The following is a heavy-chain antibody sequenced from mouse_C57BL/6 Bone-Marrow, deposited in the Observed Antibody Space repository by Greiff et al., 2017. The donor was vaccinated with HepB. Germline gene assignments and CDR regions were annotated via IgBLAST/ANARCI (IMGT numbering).Heavy chain of an antibody. J-gene: IGHJ4*01. D-gene: IGHD1-1*01. V-gene: IGHV7-3*01. CDR3: ARYPNLLLLDY. Sequence: EVMLVESGGGLVQPGGSLSLSCAASGFTFTDYYMSWVRQPPGKALEWLGFIRNKANGYTTEYSASVKGRFTISRDNSQSILYLQMNALRAEDSATYYCARYPNLLLLDYWGQGTSVTVSS. CDR1: GFTFTDYY. CDR2: IRNKANGYTT.